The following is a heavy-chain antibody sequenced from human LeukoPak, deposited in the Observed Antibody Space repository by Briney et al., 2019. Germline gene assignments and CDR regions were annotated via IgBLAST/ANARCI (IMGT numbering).Heavy chain of an antibody. CDR2: ISSSSSTI. D-gene: IGHD3-22*01. Sequence: PGGSLRLSCAASGFTFSSYSMNWVRQAPGKGLEWVSYISSSSSTIYYADSVKGRFTISRDNSKNTLYLQMNSLRAEDTAVYYCASSRPYYYDSSGYGDDYYFDYWGQGTLVTVSS. V-gene: IGHV3-48*01. CDR1: GFTFSSYS. J-gene: IGHJ4*02. CDR3: ASSRPYYYDSSGYGDDYYFDY.